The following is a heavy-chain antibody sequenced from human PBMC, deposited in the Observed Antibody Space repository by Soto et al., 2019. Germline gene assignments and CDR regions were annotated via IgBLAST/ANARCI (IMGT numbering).Heavy chain of an antibody. CDR3: AKDTSSSPYYMDF. D-gene: IGHD2-2*01. V-gene: IGHV3-23*01. Sequence: PGGSLRLSCAASGFTFSNFAMSWVRHAPGKGLEWVSEITGSTGTTYYADSVKGRFIISRDNSKNTVHLQMNSLRAEDTAVYYCAKDTSSSPYYMDFWGKGTTVTVSS. CDR1: GFTFSNFA. J-gene: IGHJ6*03. CDR2: ITGSTGTT.